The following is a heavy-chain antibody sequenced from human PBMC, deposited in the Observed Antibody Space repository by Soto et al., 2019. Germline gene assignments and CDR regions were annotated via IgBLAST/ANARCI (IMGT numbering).Heavy chain of an antibody. V-gene: IGHV4-4*02. CDR1: GASISNHNW. Sequence: QVQLQESGPGLVKTSGTLSLTCAVSGASISNHNWWSWVRQTPGKGLEWIGEIYHSGSTNFNPSLKSRVTMLVDKSKNQFSLELNSVTAADTAVYYCAKDSGVAVITTWGQGTLVTVSS. J-gene: IGHJ1*01. D-gene: IGHD2-21*01. CDR3: AKDSGVAVITT. CDR2: IYHSGST.